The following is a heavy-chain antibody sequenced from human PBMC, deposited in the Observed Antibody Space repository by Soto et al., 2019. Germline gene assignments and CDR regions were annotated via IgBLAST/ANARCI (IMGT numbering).Heavy chain of an antibody. Sequence: QVQLQQWGAGPLRPLETLSLTCGVSGGSFSGYYWAWIRQSPGKGLEWIGEINDRGSINYNPSLKSRVSISVDTSKNHYSLTLRSVTAADPAVYYCAREIHESLTGTPWVWYFELWGRGNLVTVSS. CDR2: INDRGSI. D-gene: IGHD3-9*01. CDR1: GGSFSGYY. CDR3: AREIHESLTGTPWVWYFEL. J-gene: IGHJ2*01. V-gene: IGHV4-34*01.